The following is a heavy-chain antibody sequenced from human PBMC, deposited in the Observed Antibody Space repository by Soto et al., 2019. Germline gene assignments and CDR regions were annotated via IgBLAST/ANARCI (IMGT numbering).Heavy chain of an antibody. CDR3: TTDYQPGDFDY. Sequence: LRLSCAAAGFTFSNAWMSWVRQAPGKGLEWVGRIKSKTDGGTTDYAAPVKGRFTISRDDSKNTLYLQMNSLKTEDTAVYYCTTDYQPGDFDYWGQGTLVTVSS. CDR2: IKSKTDGGTT. V-gene: IGHV3-15*01. D-gene: IGHD3-10*01. CDR1: GFTFSNAW. J-gene: IGHJ4*02.